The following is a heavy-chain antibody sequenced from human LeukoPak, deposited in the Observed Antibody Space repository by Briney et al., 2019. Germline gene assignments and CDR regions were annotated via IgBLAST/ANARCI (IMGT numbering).Heavy chain of an antibody. CDR1: GGSISSSNW. CDR2: IYHSGST. V-gene: IGHV4-4*02. J-gene: IGHJ3*02. Sequence: SETLSLTCAVSGGSISSSNWWSWVRQPPGKGLEWIGEIYHSGSTNYNPSLKSRVTISVDKSKNQFSLKLSSVTAADTAVYYCARDQGSGYYGGAFDIWGQGTMVTVSS. D-gene: IGHD3-22*01. CDR3: ARDQGSGYYGGAFDI.